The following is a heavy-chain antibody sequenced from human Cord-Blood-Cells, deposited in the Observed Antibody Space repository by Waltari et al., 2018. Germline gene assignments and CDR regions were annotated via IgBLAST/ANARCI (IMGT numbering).Heavy chain of an antibody. CDR3: ARTSIVGATRYYYYGMDV. CDR1: GYTFTGYY. J-gene: IGHJ6*02. D-gene: IGHD1-26*01. Sequence: QVQLVQSGAEVKKPGASVKVSCKASGYTFTGYYMHWVRQPPGQELEWMGWINPNSGGTNYAQKFQGWVTMTRDTSISTAYMELSRLRSDDTAVYYCARTSIVGATRYYYYGMDVWGQGTTVTVSS. V-gene: IGHV1-2*04. CDR2: INPNSGGT.